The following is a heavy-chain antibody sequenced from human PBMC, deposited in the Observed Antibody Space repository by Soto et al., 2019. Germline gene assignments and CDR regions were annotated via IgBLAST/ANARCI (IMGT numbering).Heavy chain of an antibody. Sequence: QVQLQESGPGLVKPSQTLSLTCTVSGGSISSSGYYWTWIRQHPGKGLEWIGCIYHSGNTYYNPSLKSRITISGDTSQNPFSLKLSSVTAADTAVYYCVRGCARDYSGRYWWFDPWGQGTLVTVSS. V-gene: IGHV4-31*03. J-gene: IGHJ5*02. D-gene: IGHD1-26*01. CDR1: GGSISSSGYY. CDR2: IYHSGNT. CDR3: VRGCARDYSGRYWWFDP.